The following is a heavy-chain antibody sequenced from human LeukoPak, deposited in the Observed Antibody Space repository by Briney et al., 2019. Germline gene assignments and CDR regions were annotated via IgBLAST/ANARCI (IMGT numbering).Heavy chain of an antibody. CDR3: AKIRSGGGSFDV. CDR2: IFHTGST. Sequence: SETLSLTCSVSGGSISSYYWSWIRQPPGKGLEWIGYIFHTGSTNYNPSLKSRVTMSVDTSKNQVSLRLSSATAADTAVYYCAKIRSGGGSFDVWGQGAMVTVSS. V-gene: IGHV4-59*01. J-gene: IGHJ3*01. CDR1: GGSISSYY. D-gene: IGHD4-23*01.